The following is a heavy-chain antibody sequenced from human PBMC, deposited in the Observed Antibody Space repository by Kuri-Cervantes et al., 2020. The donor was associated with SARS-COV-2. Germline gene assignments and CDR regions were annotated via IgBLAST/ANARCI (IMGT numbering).Heavy chain of an antibody. J-gene: IGHJ5*02. D-gene: IGHD2-2*02. CDR3: ASEHPCRYCSSPSCYT. Sequence: GSLRLSCTVSGVSIGSYYWSWVRQPAGKGLEWIGRIYTSGSNYYNPSLKSRVNMSVDTSKNQSSMKLSSVTAADSAVYYCASEHPCRYCSSPSCYTWGQGTLVTVSS. CDR2: IYTSGSN. V-gene: IGHV4-4*07. CDR1: GVSIGSYY.